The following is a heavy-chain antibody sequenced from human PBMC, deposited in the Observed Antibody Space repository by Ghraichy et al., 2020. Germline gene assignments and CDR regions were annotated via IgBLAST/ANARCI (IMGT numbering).Heavy chain of an antibody. CDR3: ARGDSVDTAMYRLYNWFDP. V-gene: IGHV1-8*01. J-gene: IGHJ5*02. Sequence: SVKVSCKASGYTFTSYDINWVRQATGQGLEWMGWMNPNSGNTGYAQKFQGRVTMTRNTSISTAYMELSSLRSEDTAVYYCARGDSVDTAMYRLYNWFDPWGQGTLVTVSS. D-gene: IGHD5-18*01. CDR1: GYTFTSYD. CDR2: MNPNSGNT.